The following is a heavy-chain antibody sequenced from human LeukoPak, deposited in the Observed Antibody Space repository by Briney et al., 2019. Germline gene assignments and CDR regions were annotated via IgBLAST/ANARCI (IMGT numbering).Heavy chain of an antibody. CDR3: ARLRYDYVWGSYRYAFDY. CDR2: IYPGDSDT. CDR1: GYSFTSYW. J-gene: IGHJ4*02. D-gene: IGHD3-16*02. Sequence: GESLKISCKGSGYSFTSYWIGWVRQMPGKGLEWMGIIYPGDSDTRYSPSFQGQVTISADKSISTAYLQWSSLKASDTAMYYCARLRYDYVWGSYRYAFDYWGQGTLVTVSS. V-gene: IGHV5-51*01.